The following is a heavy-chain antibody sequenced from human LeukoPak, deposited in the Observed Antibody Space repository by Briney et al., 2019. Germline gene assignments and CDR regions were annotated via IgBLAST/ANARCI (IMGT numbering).Heavy chain of an antibody. J-gene: IGHJ5*02. V-gene: IGHV1-69*13. D-gene: IGHD3-22*01. CDR3: ARDHYYDSSGYRQGNWFDP. CDR1: GGTFSSYA. CDR2: IIPIFGTA. Sequence: SVKVSCKASGGTFSSYAISWVRQAPGQGLEWMGGIIPIFGTANYAQKFQGRVTITADESTSTAYMELSTLRSEDTAVYYCARDHYYDSSGYRQGNWFDPWGQGTLVTVSS.